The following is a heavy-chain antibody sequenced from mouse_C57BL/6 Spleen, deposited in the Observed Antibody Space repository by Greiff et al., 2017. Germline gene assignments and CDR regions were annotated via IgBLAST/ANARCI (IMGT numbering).Heavy chain of an antibody. CDR3: ARHDGNWYFDV. V-gene: IGHV5-6*01. J-gene: IGHJ1*03. CDR2: ISSGGSYT. D-gene: IGHD2-3*01. CDR1: GFTFSSYG. Sequence: EVNVVESGGDLVKPGGSLKLSCAASGFTFSSYGMSWVRQTPDKRLEWVATISSGGSYTYYPDSVKGRFTISRDNAKNTLYLQMSSLKSEDTAMYYCARHDGNWYFDVWGTGTTVTVSS.